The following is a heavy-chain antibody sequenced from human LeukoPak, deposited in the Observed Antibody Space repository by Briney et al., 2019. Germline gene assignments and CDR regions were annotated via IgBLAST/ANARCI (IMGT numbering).Heavy chain of an antibody. J-gene: IGHJ4*02. V-gene: IGHV4-38-2*02. D-gene: IGHD2-2*01. Sequence: PSETLSLTCTVSGYSISSGYYWGWIRQPPGKGLEWIGEINHSGSTNYNPSLKSRVTISVDTSKNQFSLKLSSVTAADTAVYYCASLGYCSSTSCYSFDYWGQGTLVTVSS. CDR3: ASLGYCSSTSCYSFDY. CDR2: INHSGST. CDR1: GYSISSGYY.